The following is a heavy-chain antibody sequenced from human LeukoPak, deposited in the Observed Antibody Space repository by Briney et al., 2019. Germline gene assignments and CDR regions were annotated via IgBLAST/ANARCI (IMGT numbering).Heavy chain of an antibody. CDR2: ISYDGSNK. Sequence: PGRSLRLSCAASGFTFSSCGMHWVRQAPGKGLEWVAVISYDGSNKYYADSVKGRFTISRDNSKNTLYLQMNSLRAEDTAVYYCRFYCSSTSCYKGIDYWGQGTLVTVSS. D-gene: IGHD2-2*02. J-gene: IGHJ4*02. V-gene: IGHV3-30*03. CDR3: RFYCSSTSCYKGIDY. CDR1: GFTFSSCG.